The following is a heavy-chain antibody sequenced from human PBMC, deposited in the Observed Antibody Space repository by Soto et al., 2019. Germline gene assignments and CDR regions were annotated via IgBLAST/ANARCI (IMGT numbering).Heavy chain of an antibody. Sequence: EVQLVESGGGLVQPGGSLRLSCEASGFTFSSNGMNWVRQAPGKGLEWVSFISIGSSTINYADSLRGRFTISRDNAKNSLYLQMNSLRDEDTAVYYCAREGGVYDADIRTHIPHRDPWGQGALVTVSS. J-gene: IGHJ5*02. CDR1: GFTFSSNG. D-gene: IGHD3-22*01. V-gene: IGHV3-48*02. CDR3: AREGGVYDADIRTHIPHRDP. CDR2: ISIGSSTI.